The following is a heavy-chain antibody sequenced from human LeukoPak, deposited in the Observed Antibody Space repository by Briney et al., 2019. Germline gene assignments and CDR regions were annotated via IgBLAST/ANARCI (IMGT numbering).Heavy chain of an antibody. CDR2: IYSGGTT. J-gene: IGHJ6*03. CDR1: GFTVSSNY. Sequence: GSLRLSCAASGFTVSSNYMTWVRQAPGKGLEWVSIIYSGGTTYYADSVKGRFTISRDNSKNTLYLQMNSLRAEDTAVYYCARVVRRYYYMDVWGKGTTVTISS. V-gene: IGHV3-66*01. CDR3: ARVVRRYYYMDV.